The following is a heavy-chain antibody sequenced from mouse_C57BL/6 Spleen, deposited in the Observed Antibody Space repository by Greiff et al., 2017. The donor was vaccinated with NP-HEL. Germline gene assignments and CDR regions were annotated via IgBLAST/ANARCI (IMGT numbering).Heavy chain of an antibody. J-gene: IGHJ4*01. CDR3: ERSSFYYGKDYAMDY. D-gene: IGHD1-1*01. CDR2: IDPSDSYT. Sequence: QVQLQQPGAELVRPGPSVSLSCTASGYSFTSYWMHWVKQRPGQGLEWIGVIDPSDSYTNYNHNFKGKATLTVDSSASISYMQLSILTSEDSAVNYWERSSFYYGKDYAMDYWGQGTSVTVSA. CDR1: GYSFTSYW. V-gene: IGHV1-59*01.